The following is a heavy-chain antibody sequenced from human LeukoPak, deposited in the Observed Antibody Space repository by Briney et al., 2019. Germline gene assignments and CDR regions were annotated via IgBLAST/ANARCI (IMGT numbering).Heavy chain of an antibody. CDR3: AKLLNSAAGTDYFDY. CDR1: GFTFNTYT. CDR2: ISGSGGST. D-gene: IGHD6-13*01. V-gene: IGHV3-23*01. Sequence: GGSLRLSCAASGFTFNTYTMSWVRQAPGKGLEWVSAISGSGGSTYYADSVKGRFTISRDNSKNTLYLQMNSLRAEDTAVYYCAKLLNSAAGTDYFDYWGQGTLVTVSS. J-gene: IGHJ4*02.